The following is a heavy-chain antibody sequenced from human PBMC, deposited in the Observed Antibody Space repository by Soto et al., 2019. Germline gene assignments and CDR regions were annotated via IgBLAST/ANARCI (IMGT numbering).Heavy chain of an antibody. J-gene: IGHJ6*02. CDR3: ARGRGSSWPPYYYYGMDV. Sequence: PGGSLRLSCAASGFTFSSYAMHWVRQAPGKGLEWVAVISYDGSNKYYADSVKGRFTISRDNSKNTLYLQMNSQRAEDTAVYYCARGRGSSWPPYYYYGMDVWGQGTTVTVSS. D-gene: IGHD6-13*01. V-gene: IGHV3-30-3*01. CDR1: GFTFSSYA. CDR2: ISYDGSNK.